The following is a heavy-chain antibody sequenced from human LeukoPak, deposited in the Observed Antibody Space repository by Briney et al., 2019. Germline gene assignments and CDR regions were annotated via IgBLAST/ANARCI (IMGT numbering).Heavy chain of an antibody. V-gene: IGHV4-34*01. J-gene: IGHJ6*03. D-gene: IGHD2-2*01. Sequence: KPADTLSLTCAVWGGFFNGYYWIWIRQPPGKAREGIRDFNQSECTNYSPSLKSRVTLLVDTSKDQFVLKLNYVTGPGTAMYYCARVGLQIVVVPAATTQTTYYYYMDVWDTRTTGTASS. CDR3: ARVGLQIVVVPAATTQTTYYYYMDV. CDR2: FNQSECT. CDR1: GGFFNGYY.